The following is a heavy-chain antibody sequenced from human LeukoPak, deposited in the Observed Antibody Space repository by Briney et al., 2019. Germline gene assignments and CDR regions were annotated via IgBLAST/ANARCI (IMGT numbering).Heavy chain of an antibody. V-gene: IGHV1-46*01. CDR2: INPSGGST. D-gene: IGHD2-21*02. CDR3: ARVWGPYCGGDCYPAY. Sequence: ASVKVSCKASGYTFTSYYMHWVRQAPGQGLEWMGIINPSGGSTSYAQKFQGRVTMTRDTPTSTVYMELSSLRSEDTAVYYCARVWGPYCGGDCYPAYWGQGTLVTVSS. CDR1: GYTFTSYY. J-gene: IGHJ4*02.